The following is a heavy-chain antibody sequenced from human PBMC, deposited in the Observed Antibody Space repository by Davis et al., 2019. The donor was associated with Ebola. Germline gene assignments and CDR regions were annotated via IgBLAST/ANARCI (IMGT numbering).Heavy chain of an antibody. CDR3: AKSKVLGELSLYLYYFDY. Sequence: GESLKISCAASGFTFSNYGMHWVRQAPGKGLEWVAVISFDGTNKEYADSVKGRFTISRDNSKNTLYLQMNSLRPEDTAVYYCAKSKVLGELSLYLYYFDYWGQGTLVTVSS. J-gene: IGHJ4*02. V-gene: IGHV3-30*18. D-gene: IGHD3-16*02. CDR1: GFTFSNYG. CDR2: ISFDGTNK.